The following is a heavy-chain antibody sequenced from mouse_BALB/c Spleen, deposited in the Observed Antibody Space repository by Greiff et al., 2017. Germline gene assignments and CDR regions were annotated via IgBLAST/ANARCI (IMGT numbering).Heavy chain of an antibody. V-gene: IGHV1S34*01. CDR2: ISCYNGAT. D-gene: IGHD1-1*01. CDR1: GYSFTGYY. Sequence: LVKTGASVKISCKASGYSFTGYYMHWVKQSHGKSLEWIGYISCYNGATSYNQKFKGKATFTVDTSSSTAYMQFNSLTSEDSAVYYCARPHVYYGSSYWYFDVWGAGTTVTVSS. CDR3: ARPHVYYGSSYWYFDV. J-gene: IGHJ1*01.